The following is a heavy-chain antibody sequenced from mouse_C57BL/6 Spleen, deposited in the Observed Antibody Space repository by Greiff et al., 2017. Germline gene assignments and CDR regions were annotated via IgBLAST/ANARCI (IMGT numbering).Heavy chain of an antibody. CDR2: IYPGDGDT. CDR3: ARSERGRGRDY. V-gene: IGHV1-80*01. Sequence: VQLQQSGAELVKPGASVKISCKASGYAFSSYWMNWVKQRPGKGLEWIGQIYPGDGDTNYNGKFKGKATLTADKSSSTAYMQLSSLTSEDSAVYFCARSERGRGRDYWGQGTTLTVSS. J-gene: IGHJ2*01. CDR1: GYAFSSYW. D-gene: IGHD3-3*01.